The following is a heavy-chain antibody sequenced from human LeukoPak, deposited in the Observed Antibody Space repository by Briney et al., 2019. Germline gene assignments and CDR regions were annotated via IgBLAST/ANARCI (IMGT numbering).Heavy chain of an antibody. CDR3: ARHGGTRITLVEVYYFDY. CDR2: IYYTGGT. J-gene: IGHJ4*02. Sequence: PSETLSLTCSVSGGSITSSSYYWGWVHQSPEKGLEWIGSIYYTGGTHYSPSLKSRVTMSVDTSKNQFSLNLSSVTAADTAVYYCARHGGTRITLVEVYYFDYWGQGTLVTVSS. D-gene: IGHD1-14*01. CDR1: GGSITSSSYY. V-gene: IGHV4-39*01.